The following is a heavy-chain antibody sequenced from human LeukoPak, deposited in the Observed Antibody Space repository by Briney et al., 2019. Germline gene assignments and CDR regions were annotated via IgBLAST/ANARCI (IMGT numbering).Heavy chain of an antibody. Sequence: GGSLRLSCAASGFSFSSSTMHWLRQAPRQGLVYVSRINTDGSVTNYADSVKGRFTISRDNGKNTLFLLMSSLRAEDTAVYYCASSRFEFWGQGTLVTVSS. J-gene: IGHJ4*02. CDR1: GFSFSSST. V-gene: IGHV3-74*01. CDR2: INTDGSVT. CDR3: ASSRFEF.